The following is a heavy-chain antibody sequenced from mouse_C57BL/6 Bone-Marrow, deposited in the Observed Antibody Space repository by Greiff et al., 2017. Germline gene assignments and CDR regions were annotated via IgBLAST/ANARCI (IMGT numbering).Heavy chain of an antibody. CDR1: GYTFTSYW. Sequence: QVQLQQPGAELVKPGASVKLSCKASGYTFTSYWMQWVKQRPGQGLEWIGEIDPSDSYTNYNQKFKGKATLTVDTSSSTAYMQLSSLTSEDSAVYYCASPYGSSYPFAYWGQGTLVTVSA. V-gene: IGHV1-50*01. J-gene: IGHJ3*01. D-gene: IGHD1-1*01. CDR2: IDPSDSYT. CDR3: ASPYGSSYPFAY.